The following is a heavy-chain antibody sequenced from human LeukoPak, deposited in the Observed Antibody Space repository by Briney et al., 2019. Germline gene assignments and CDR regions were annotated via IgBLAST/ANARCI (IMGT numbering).Heavy chain of an antibody. CDR2: IYYSGST. D-gene: IGHD3-3*01. CDR3: ARDFGVVTGLDV. V-gene: IGHV4-31*03. CDR1: GGSISSGDYY. J-gene: IGHJ6*02. Sequence: SETLSLTCTVSGGSISSGDYYWSWIRQHPGKGLEWIGYIYYSGSTYYNPSLKSRVTISVDTSKNQFSLKLSSVTAADTAVYYCARDFGVVTGLDVWGQGTTVTVSS.